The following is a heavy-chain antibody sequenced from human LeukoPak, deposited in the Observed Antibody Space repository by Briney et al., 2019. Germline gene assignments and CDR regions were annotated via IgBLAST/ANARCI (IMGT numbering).Heavy chain of an antibody. D-gene: IGHD5-12*01. CDR3: ARDSGYDQENWFDP. Sequence: GGSLRLSCAASGFTFSTYGMHWVRQAPGEGLEWVAVIWYDGSIEYYADSVKGRFTISRDNSKNTLYLQMNSLRAEDTAVYYCARDSGYDQENWFDPWGQGTLVTVSS. CDR1: GFTFSTYG. J-gene: IGHJ5*02. CDR2: IWYDGSIE. V-gene: IGHV3-33*01.